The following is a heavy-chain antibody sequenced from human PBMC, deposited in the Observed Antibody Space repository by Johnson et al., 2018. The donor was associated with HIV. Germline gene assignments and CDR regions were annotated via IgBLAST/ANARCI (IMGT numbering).Heavy chain of an antibody. CDR2: ISYDGSNK. CDR3: AREGYYNFWSGSDAFDI. J-gene: IGHJ3*02. V-gene: IGHV3-30-3*01. D-gene: IGHD3-3*01. Sequence: QEQLVESGGGVVQPGRSLRLSCAASGFTFSSYAMHWVRQAPGKGLEWVAVISYDGSNKYYADSVKGRFTISRDNSKNTLYLQMNSLRAEDTAVYYCAREGYYNFWSGSDAFDIWGQGTMVTVSS. CDR1: GFTFSSYA.